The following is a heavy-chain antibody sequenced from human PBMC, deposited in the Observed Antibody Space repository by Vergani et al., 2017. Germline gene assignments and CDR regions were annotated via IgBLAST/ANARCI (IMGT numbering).Heavy chain of an antibody. V-gene: IGHV4-39*01. CDR3: ASGKYYSDSTSQFRGRYFDV. CDR2: IYNSGNG. J-gene: IGHJ2*01. Sequence: QMQLQESGPGLVKASETLSLTCTVSGDSIISRSYYWGWIRQPPGKGLEWIGSIYNSGNGDSSSSLNSRVTISADTSKNQFSLRLTSVTAADTAVYYCASGKYYSDSTSQFRGRYFDVWGRGTLVTVPS. CDR1: GDSIISRSYY. D-gene: IGHD3-16*01.